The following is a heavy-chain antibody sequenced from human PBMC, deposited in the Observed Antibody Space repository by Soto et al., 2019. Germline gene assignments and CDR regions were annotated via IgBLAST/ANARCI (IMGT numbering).Heavy chain of an antibody. V-gene: IGHV3-48*02. CDR2: ISSTARNAV. J-gene: IGHJ4*02. D-gene: IGHD3-16*01. CDR1: GFTFSDYS. CDR3: ARRGMTAFDY. Sequence: EVQLVESGGGLVQPGGSLRLSCAASGFTFSDYSMNWVRQAPGKGLEWVSYISSTARNAVYYAESVRGRFTISRDNAKNSLYLQMSSLRDEDAAVYYCARRGMTAFDYWGQGILVTVSS.